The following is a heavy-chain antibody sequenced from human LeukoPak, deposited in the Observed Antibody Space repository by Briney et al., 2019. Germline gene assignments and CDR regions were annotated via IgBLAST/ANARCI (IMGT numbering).Heavy chain of an antibody. CDR3: ARGSIAAADWDYYYGMDV. D-gene: IGHD6-13*01. J-gene: IGHJ6*02. Sequence: SQTLSLTCAISGDSVSSKSTAWNWIRQSPSRGLEWLGRTYYRSKWYNDYAVSVKSRITINPDTSKNQFSLQLNSVTLEDTAVYYCARGSIAAADWDYYYGMDVWGQGTTVTVSS. CDR2: TYYRSKWYN. CDR1: GDSVSSKSTA. V-gene: IGHV6-1*01.